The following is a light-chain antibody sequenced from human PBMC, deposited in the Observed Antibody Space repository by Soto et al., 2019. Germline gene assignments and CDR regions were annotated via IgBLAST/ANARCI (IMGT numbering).Light chain of an antibody. CDR1: QSVLYSSNNKSY. CDR3: QQYYSSRS. Sequence: DIVMTQSPDSLAVSLGERAIINCKSSQSVLYSSNNKSYLAWYQQRPRQPPKLLFYWASTRESGVPDRFSGAGSGTDFTLTISGLQAEDVAVYYCQQYYSSRSVGQVTTLEIK. J-gene: IGKJ2*03. CDR2: WAS. V-gene: IGKV4-1*01.